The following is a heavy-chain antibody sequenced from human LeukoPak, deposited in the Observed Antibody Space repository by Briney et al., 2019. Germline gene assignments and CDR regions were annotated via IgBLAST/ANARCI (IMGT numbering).Heavy chain of an antibody. V-gene: IGHV3-11*04. Sequence: GGSLRLSCAASGFTFSDYYVSWIRQAPGEGLEWVSYISYTGETIYYADSVKGRFTISRDNSKNTLYLQMNSLRAEDTAVYYCAKDRGLELWLYFDYWGQGTLVTVSS. D-gene: IGHD1-7*01. CDR2: ISYTGETI. CDR1: GFTFSDYY. CDR3: AKDRGLELWLYFDY. J-gene: IGHJ4*02.